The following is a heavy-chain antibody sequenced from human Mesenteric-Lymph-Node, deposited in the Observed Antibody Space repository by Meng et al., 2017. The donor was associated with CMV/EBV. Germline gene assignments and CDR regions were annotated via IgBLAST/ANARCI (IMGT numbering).Heavy chain of an antibody. Sequence: GGSLRLSCAASGLTFSSYAMTWVRQAPGKGLEWVSSISGNANSTYYADSVKGRFTISRDNSKNTLYLQMNSLRAEDTAVYYCAKGEVWFGELFGYWGQGTLVTVSS. CDR2: ISGNANST. CDR3: AKGEVWFGELFGY. CDR1: GLTFSSYA. V-gene: IGHV3-23*01. J-gene: IGHJ4*02. D-gene: IGHD3-10*01.